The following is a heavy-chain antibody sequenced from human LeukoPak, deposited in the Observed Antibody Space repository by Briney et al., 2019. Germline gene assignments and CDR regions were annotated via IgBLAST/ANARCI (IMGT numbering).Heavy chain of an antibody. J-gene: IGHJ4*02. CDR3: ARRSGSYQADFDY. Sequence: GGSLRLSCSASGFTFSRFWMSWVRQAPGKGLEYVALIKQGGSEIYHMDSVKGRFTISRDDATNSLYLQMNSLGAEDTAVYYCARRSGSYQADFDYWGQGTLVTVSS. V-gene: IGHV3-7*05. CDR1: GFTFSRFW. CDR2: IKQGGSEI. D-gene: IGHD1-26*01.